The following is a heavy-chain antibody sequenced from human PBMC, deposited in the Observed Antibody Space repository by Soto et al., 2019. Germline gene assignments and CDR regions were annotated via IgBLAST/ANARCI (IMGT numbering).Heavy chain of an antibody. CDR2: INAGNGNT. V-gene: IGHV1-3*01. D-gene: IGHD3-3*01. Sequence: ASVKVSCKASGYTFTSYAMHWVRQAPGQRLEWMGWINAGNGNTKYSQKFQGRVTITRDTSASTAYMELSSLRSEDTAVYYCAREYYDFWSGYYQPYYYYGMDVWGQGTTVTVSS. CDR3: AREYYDFWSGYYQPYYYYGMDV. CDR1: GYTFTSYA. J-gene: IGHJ6*02.